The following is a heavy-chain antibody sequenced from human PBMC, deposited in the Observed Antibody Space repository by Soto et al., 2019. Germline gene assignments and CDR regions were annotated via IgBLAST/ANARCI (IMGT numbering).Heavy chain of an antibody. Sequence: PGGSLRLSCAASGFTFSNYVMSWVRQAPGKGLEWVSGISVSGDSTYFADSVKGRFTISRDNSKNTLFLQMNSLRAEDTAIYYCAKDRSGWYYFDYWGQGTLVTVSS. J-gene: IGHJ4*02. CDR2: ISVSGDST. D-gene: IGHD6-19*01. CDR1: GFTFSNYV. CDR3: AKDRSGWYYFDY. V-gene: IGHV3-23*01.